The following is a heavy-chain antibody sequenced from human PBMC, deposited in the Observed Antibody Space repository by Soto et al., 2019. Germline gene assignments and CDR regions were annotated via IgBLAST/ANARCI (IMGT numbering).Heavy chain of an antibody. CDR2: IKSKTDGGTT. CDR3: TTYCSSTSCYNYYYGMDV. D-gene: IGHD2-2*02. CDR1: GFTFSNAW. V-gene: IGHV3-15*01. Sequence: GGSLGRSCASSGFTFSNAWMIWVRQAPGKGLEWVGRIKSKTDGGTTDYAAPVKGRFTISRDDSKNTLYLQMNSLKTEDTAVYYCTTYCSSTSCYNYYYGMDVWGQGTTVTVSS. J-gene: IGHJ6*02.